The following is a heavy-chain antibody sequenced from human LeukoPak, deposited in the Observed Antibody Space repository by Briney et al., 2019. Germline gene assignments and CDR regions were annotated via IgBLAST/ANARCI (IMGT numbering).Heavy chain of an antibody. J-gene: IGHJ4*02. CDR1: GFTFDDYA. V-gene: IGHV3-9*01. CDR2: ISWNSGSI. D-gene: IGHD3-22*01. CDR3: AKGVGYYYDSSGYLSTYFDY. Sequence: GRSLRLSCAASGFTFDDYAMHWVRQAPGKGLEWVSGISWNSGSIGYADSVKGRFTISRDNAKNSLYLQMNSLRAEDTALYYCAKGVGYYYDSSGYLSTYFDYWGQGTLVTVSS.